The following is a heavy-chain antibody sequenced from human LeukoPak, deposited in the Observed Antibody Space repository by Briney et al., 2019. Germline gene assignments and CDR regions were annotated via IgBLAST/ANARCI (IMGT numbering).Heavy chain of an antibody. CDR1: GFTFSSYW. CDR2: INTDGSST. CDR3: AKAKSYYSNYDY. D-gene: IGHD4-11*01. V-gene: IGHV3-74*01. J-gene: IGHJ4*02. Sequence: GGSLRLSCAASGFTFSSYWMHWVRQAPGKGLVWVSRINTDGSSTSYADSVKGRFTISRDNAKNTLYLQMNSLRAEDTAVYYCAKAKSYYSNYDYWGQGTLVTVSS.